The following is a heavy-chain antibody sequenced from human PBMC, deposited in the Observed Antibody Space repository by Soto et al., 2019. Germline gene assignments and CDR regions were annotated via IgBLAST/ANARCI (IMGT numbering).Heavy chain of an antibody. CDR3: AKDGYSYGTFDY. D-gene: IGHD5-18*01. Sequence: GGSLRLSCAASGFTFSSYAMSWVRQAPGKGLEWVSAISGSGGSKYYADSLKGRVTISRDNSKNTLYLQMNSLRAEDTAVYYCAKDGYSYGTFDYWGQGTLVTVSS. CDR2: ISGSGGSK. J-gene: IGHJ4*02. V-gene: IGHV3-23*01. CDR1: GFTFSSYA.